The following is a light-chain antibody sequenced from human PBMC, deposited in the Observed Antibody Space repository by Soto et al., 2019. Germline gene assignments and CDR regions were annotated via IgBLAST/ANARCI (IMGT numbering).Light chain of an antibody. J-gene: IGKJ1*01. CDR3: QEYDSTPPT. V-gene: IGKV3-20*01. CDR1: QSVNSNY. Sequence: EIVLTQSPGTLSLSPGDRATLSCRASQSVNSNYLAWYQRKPGQAPRLLIYGASNRATDIPYRFSASGSGTDFTLTITGLEAEEFAVYYCQEYDSTPPTFGQGTKVEVK. CDR2: GAS.